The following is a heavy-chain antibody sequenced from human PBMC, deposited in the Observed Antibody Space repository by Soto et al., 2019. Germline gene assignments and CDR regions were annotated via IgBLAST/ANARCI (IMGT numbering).Heavy chain of an antibody. CDR3: VRDYVLDV. V-gene: IGHV3-21*01. J-gene: IGHJ6*02. D-gene: IGHD3-10*02. CDR2: ISTTSTYI. Sequence: EVQLVESGGGLVKPGGSLRLSCAASEFTFSGDAMNWVRQAPGKGLEWVSSISTTSTYIYYADSVKGRFTISRDNAKNSLHLQMNSLRAEDTAVYYCVRDYVLDVWGQGTTVTVSS. CDR1: EFTFSGDA.